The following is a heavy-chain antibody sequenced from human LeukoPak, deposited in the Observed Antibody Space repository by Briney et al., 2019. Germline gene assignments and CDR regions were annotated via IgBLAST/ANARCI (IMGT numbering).Heavy chain of an antibody. Sequence: GRSLRLSCAASGFTFSNYAMHWVRQAPGKGLEWVAVISYDGNNKYYADSVKGRFTISRDNSKNTLYLQMNSLRAEDTAVYYCASYSSGWYSRTIYYYYGMDVWGQGTTVTVSS. J-gene: IGHJ6*02. CDR1: GFTFSNYA. CDR2: ISYDGNNK. V-gene: IGHV3-30-3*01. CDR3: ASYSSGWYSRTIYYYYGMDV. D-gene: IGHD6-19*01.